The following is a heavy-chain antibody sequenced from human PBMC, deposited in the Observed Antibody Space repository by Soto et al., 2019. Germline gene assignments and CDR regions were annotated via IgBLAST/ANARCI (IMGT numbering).Heavy chain of an antibody. V-gene: IGHV3-73*01. CDR1: GFTFSGSA. CDR2: IRSKANSYAT. CDR3: TRLVRSCSGGSCYSLARYYYYMDV. Sequence: EVQLVESGGGLVQPGGSLKLSCAASGFTFSGSAMHWVRQASGKGLEWVGRIRSKANSYATAYAASGKGRFTISRDDSKNTADLKMNRLKDEDTAVYYCTRLVRSCSGGSCYSLARYYYYMDVWGKGPTVTVS. D-gene: IGHD2-15*01. J-gene: IGHJ6*03.